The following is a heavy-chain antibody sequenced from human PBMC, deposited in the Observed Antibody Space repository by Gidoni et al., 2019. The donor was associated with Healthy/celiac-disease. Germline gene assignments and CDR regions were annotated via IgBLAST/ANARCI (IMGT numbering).Heavy chain of an antibody. V-gene: IGHV3-23*01. CDR1: GFTFSSYA. CDR2: ISGSGGST. CDR3: AKGCGGDCYPKGGMDV. D-gene: IGHD2-21*02. Sequence: EVQLLESGGGLVQPGGSLRLSCAASGFTFSSYAMSWVRQAPGKGLEWVAAISGSGGSTYYADSVKGRFTISRDNSKNTLYLQMNSLRAEDTAVYYCAKGCGGDCYPKGGMDVWGQGTTVTVSS. J-gene: IGHJ6*02.